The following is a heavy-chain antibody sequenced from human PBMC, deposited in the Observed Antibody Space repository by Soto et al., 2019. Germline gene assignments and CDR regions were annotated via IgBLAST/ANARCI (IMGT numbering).Heavy chain of an antibody. CDR3: ARGADYGDYSFFDY. D-gene: IGHD4-17*01. CDR1: GGSISSGGYY. J-gene: IGHJ4*02. V-gene: IGHV4-30-4*01. CDR2: IYYSGNA. Sequence: SETLSLTCTVSGGSISSGGYYWSWIRQPPGKDLEWIGYIYYSGNAYYNPSLQSRITISVDTSKNQFSLKLSSVTAADTAVYYCARGADYGDYSFFDYWGQGTLVTVSS.